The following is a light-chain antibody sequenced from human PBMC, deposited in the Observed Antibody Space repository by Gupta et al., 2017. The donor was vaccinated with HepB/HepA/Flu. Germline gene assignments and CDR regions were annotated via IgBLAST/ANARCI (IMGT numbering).Light chain of an antibody. CDR1: SSNIGADND. CDR3: QSVDSSLSVV. Sequence: QAVLTQPPSVSGAPGQTVTIPCNGSSSNIGADNDVHWYQQLPGTAPKLLISGYTNRPSGVPDRFSASKSGTSASLAITGLQAKDEAHYYCQSVDSSLSVVFGGGTKLTVL. V-gene: IGLV1-40*01. CDR2: GYT. J-gene: IGLJ3*02.